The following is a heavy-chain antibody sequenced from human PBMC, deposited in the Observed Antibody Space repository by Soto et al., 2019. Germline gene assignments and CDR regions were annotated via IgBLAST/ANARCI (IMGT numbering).Heavy chain of an antibody. Sequence: EVQLLESGGGSVQPGGSLRLSCAASGFTFSSYAMHWFRRPPGKGLEWVSSISGSGGTAYYADSVKGRFSISRDSLVNTLYLQMNSLRAEDTAVYYCAKGRGQNWNFDYWGKGTLVTVSP. CDR3: AKGRGQNWNFDY. CDR1: GFTFSSYA. J-gene: IGHJ4*02. CDR2: ISGSGGTA. D-gene: IGHD1-1*01. V-gene: IGHV3-23*01.